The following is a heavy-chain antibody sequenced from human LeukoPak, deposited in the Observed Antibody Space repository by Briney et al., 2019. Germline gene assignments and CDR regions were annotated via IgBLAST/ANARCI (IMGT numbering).Heavy chain of an antibody. D-gene: IGHD3-22*01. CDR2: ISSSSSYI. V-gene: IGHV3-21*01. CDR3: ARDSSGPNNWFDP. J-gene: IGHJ5*02. Sequence: GGSLRLSCAASGFTFSNAWMNWVRQAPGKGLEWVSSISSSSSYIYYADSVKGRFTISRDNAKNSLYLQMNSLRAEDTAVYYCARDSSGPNNWFDPWGQGTLVTVSS. CDR1: GFTFSNAW.